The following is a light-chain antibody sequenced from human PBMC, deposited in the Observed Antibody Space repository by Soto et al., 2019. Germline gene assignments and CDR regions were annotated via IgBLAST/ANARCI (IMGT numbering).Light chain of an antibody. CDR3: SSYTTCGTPV. Sequence: QSALTQPASVSGSPGQSITISCTGTSSDVGGYNYLSWYQQNPGKAPKVMIYEVSNRPSGVSNRFSGSKSGNTASLTISGLQAEDEADYYCSSYTTCGTPVFGGGTKLTVL. CDR1: SSDVGGYNY. J-gene: IGLJ3*02. V-gene: IGLV2-14*01. CDR2: EVS.